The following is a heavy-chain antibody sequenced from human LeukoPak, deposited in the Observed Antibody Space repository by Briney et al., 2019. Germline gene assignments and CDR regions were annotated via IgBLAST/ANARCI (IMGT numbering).Heavy chain of an antibody. V-gene: IGHV4-59*01. CDR2: IYYSEST. D-gene: IGHD4-23*01. CDR1: GDSISSYF. CDR3: ARSPTVALIDY. Sequence: SETLSLTCTVSGDSISSYFWSWMRQPPGKGLEWIGCIYYSESTKYKPSLKSRVTISVDTSKNQFSLRLGSVTTADTAVYYCARSPTVALIDYWGQGTLVTVSS. J-gene: IGHJ4*02.